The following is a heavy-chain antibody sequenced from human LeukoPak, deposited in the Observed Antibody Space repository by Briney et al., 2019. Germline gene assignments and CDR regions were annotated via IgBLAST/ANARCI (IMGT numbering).Heavy chain of an antibody. D-gene: IGHD3-10*01. CDR3: ARGSNYYDSGKGWFDP. Sequence: SETLSLTCAVYGGSFSGYYWSWIRQPPGKGLEWIGEINHSGSTNYNPSLKSRVTISVDTSKNQFSLKLSSVTAADTAVYYCARGSNYYDSGKGWFDPWGQGTLVTVSA. J-gene: IGHJ5*02. V-gene: IGHV4-34*01. CDR1: GGSFSGYY. CDR2: INHSGST.